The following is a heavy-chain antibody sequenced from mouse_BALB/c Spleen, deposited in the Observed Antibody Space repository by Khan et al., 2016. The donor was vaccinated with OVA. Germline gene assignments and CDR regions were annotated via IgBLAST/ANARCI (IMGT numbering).Heavy chain of an antibody. Sequence: VQLQQSGPGLVKPSQSLSLTCTVTGYSITSNYAWNWIRQFPGNKLEWMGYISYSGSTSYNPSLKSRISITRDTSKNQFYLQFNSVTTEDTAKYYCARGNYYGYAMDYWGQGTSVTVSS. D-gene: IGHD1-1*01. CDR2: ISYSGST. V-gene: IGHV3-2*02. J-gene: IGHJ4*01. CDR1: GYSITSNYA. CDR3: ARGNYYGYAMDY.